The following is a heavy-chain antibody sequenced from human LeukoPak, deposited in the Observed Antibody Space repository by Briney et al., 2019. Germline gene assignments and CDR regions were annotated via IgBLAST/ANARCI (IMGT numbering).Heavy chain of an antibody. D-gene: IGHD3-22*01. V-gene: IGHV3-30*03. CDR1: GFTFSSCG. Sequence: PGGSLRLSCAASGFTFSSCGMHWVRQAPGKGLEWVTFISYDGGNKDYADSVKGRFTISRDNSKNTLYLQMNSLRPEDTAVYYCARDPGGDREWLLLLVYNWYFDLWGRGTLVTVSS. CDR3: ARDPGGDREWLLLLVYNWYFDL. CDR2: ISYDGGNK. J-gene: IGHJ2*01.